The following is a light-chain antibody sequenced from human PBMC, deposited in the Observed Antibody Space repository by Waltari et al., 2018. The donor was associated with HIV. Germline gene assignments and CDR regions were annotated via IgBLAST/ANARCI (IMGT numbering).Light chain of an antibody. V-gene: IGLV2-14*01. CDR3: SSYTSSSTLV. J-gene: IGLJ3*02. CDR1: TSDVGGYNY. CDR2: EVT. Sequence: QSALTQPASVSGSPGQSITIPCTGTTSDVGGYNYVSWYQQHPGKAPKLMIYEVTHRPSGVSNRFSGSKSGNTASLTISGLQAEDEADYYCSSYTSSSTLVFGGGTKLTVL.